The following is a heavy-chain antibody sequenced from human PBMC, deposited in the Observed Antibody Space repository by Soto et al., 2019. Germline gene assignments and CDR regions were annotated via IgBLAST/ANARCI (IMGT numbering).Heavy chain of an antibody. J-gene: IGHJ4*02. CDR3: VRNYNNGYYPFDY. CDR2: IYPGGST. CDR1: GDSIVYYY. V-gene: IGHV4-4*07. D-gene: IGHD3-22*01. Sequence: SESVSLTCTGSGDSIVYYYWSWIRQPAGKGLEWIGRIYPGGSTNYNPSLKSRVTMSVDTSKNQFSLKLSSVTAADSAVYYCVRNYNNGYYPFDYWGQGTQVTVSS.